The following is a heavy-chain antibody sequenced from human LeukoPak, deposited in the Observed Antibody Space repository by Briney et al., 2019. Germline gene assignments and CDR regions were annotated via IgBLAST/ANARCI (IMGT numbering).Heavy chain of an antibody. Sequence: ASVKVSCKASGYTFTSYYMHWVRQAPGQGLEWMGIINPSGGSTSYAQKFQGRVTMTRDTSTSTVYMELSSLRSEDTAVYYCASLAAAGGDFDYWGQGILVSVSS. CDR1: GYTFTSYY. CDR2: INPSGGST. J-gene: IGHJ4*02. D-gene: IGHD6-13*01. V-gene: IGHV1-46*01. CDR3: ASLAAAGGDFDY.